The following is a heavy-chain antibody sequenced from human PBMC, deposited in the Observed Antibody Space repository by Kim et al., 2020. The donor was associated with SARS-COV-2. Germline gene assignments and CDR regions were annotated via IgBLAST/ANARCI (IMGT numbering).Heavy chain of an antibody. V-gene: IGHV4-31*02. CDR3: ARDLWELRHAFDI. Sequence: YHLSLKSRVTISVDTEKVQFSQKLSAVTAAGTAVYYCARDLWELRHAFDIWGQGTMVTVSS. D-gene: IGHD1-26*01. J-gene: IGHJ3*02.